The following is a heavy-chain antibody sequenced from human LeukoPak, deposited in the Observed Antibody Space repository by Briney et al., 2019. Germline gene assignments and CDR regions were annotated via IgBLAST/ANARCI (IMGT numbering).Heavy chain of an antibody. CDR2: ISGSGGST. J-gene: IGHJ6*02. CDR1: GFTFSSYA. V-gene: IGHV3-23*01. CDR3: AKGSSSGWGYYYYGMDV. Sequence: GGSLRLSCAASGFTFSSYAMSWVRQAPGKGLEWVSAISGSGGSTYYADSVKGRFTISRDNSKNTLYLQMNSPRAEDTAVYYCAKGSSSGWGYYYYGMDVWGQGTTVAVSS. D-gene: IGHD6-19*01.